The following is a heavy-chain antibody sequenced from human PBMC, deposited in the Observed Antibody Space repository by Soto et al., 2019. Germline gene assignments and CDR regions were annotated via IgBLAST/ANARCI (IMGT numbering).Heavy chain of an antibody. V-gene: IGHV3-23*01. D-gene: IGHD2-15*01. J-gene: IGHJ4*02. Sequence: PGGSLRLSCAASGFTLSSYAMSWVRQAPGKGLEWVSTISGSGGNTYYADSVKGRFTISRDNSKNTLYLQMNSLRAEDTAVYYCAKVPRYCSGGSCYGGYFDYWGQGTLVTVSS. CDR3: AKVPRYCSGGSCYGGYFDY. CDR2: ISGSGGNT. CDR1: GFTLSSYA.